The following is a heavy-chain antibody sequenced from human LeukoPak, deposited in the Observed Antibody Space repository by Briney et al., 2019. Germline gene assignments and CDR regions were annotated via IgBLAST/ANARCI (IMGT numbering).Heavy chain of an antibody. CDR2: ISSSSSYI. V-gene: IGHV3-21*01. CDR3: ARGSGSGWFYYYYYMDV. Sequence: PGGSLRLSCAASGFTFSSYSMNWVRQAPGKGLEWVSSISSSSSYIYYADSVKGRFTISRDNAKNTLYLQMNSLRAEDTAVYYCARGSGSGWFYYYYYMDVWGKGTTVTISS. J-gene: IGHJ6*03. D-gene: IGHD6-19*01. CDR1: GFTFSSYS.